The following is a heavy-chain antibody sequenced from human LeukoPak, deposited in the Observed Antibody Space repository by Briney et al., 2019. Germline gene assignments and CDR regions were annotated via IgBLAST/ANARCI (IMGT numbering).Heavy chain of an antibody. CDR3: ARVRSSAGFDY. CDR2: IYYSGST. Sequence: SETLSLTCTVSGGSISSYYWSWIRRPPGKGLEWIGYIYYSGSTNYNPSLKSRVTISVDTSKNQFSLKLSSVTAADTAVYYCARVRSSAGFDYWGQGTLVTVSS. J-gene: IGHJ4*02. V-gene: IGHV4-59*12. D-gene: IGHD6-25*01. CDR1: GGSISSYY.